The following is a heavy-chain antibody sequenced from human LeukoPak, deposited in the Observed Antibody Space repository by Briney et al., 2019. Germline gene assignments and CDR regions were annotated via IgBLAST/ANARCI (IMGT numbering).Heavy chain of an antibody. V-gene: IGHV3-7*01. J-gene: IGHJ4*02. CDR1: GFTFSSYW. Sequence: GGSLRLSCAASGFTFSSYWMSWVRQAPGKGLEWVANIKQDGSEKYYVDSVKGRFTISRDNAKNSLYLQMNSLRAEDTAVYYCAKAPAGYYYGSGSYFDYWGQGTLVTVSS. CDR3: AKAPAGYYYGSGSYFDY. D-gene: IGHD3-10*01. CDR2: IKQDGSEK.